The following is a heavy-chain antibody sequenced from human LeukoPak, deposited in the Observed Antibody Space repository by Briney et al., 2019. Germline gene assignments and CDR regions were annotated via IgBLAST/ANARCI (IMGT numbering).Heavy chain of an antibody. J-gene: IGHJ4*02. CDR3: ARDSIAAALDY. CDR1: GYTFTSYG. CDR2: FSAYNGNT. Sequence: GASVKVSCKASGYTFTSYGISWVRQAPGQGLEWMGWFSAYNGNTNYAQKVQGRVTTTTDTSTSTAYMELRSLRSDDTAVYYCARDSIAAALDYWGQGTLVTVSS. V-gene: IGHV1-18*01. D-gene: IGHD6-13*01.